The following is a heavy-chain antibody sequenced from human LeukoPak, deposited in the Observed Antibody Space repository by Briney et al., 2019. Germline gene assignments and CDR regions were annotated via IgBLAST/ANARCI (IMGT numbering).Heavy chain of an antibody. CDR2: ISYDGSYK. Sequence: GGSLRLSCAASGFTFSSYSMHWVRQAPGKGLEWVAVISYDGSYKYYADSVKGRFTISRDNSKNTLYVQMNSLRAEDTAVCYCAGSQFGSGSYYNIDYWGQGTLVTVSS. CDR3: AGSQFGSGSYYNIDY. V-gene: IGHV3-30*04. CDR1: GFTFSSYS. D-gene: IGHD3-10*01. J-gene: IGHJ4*02.